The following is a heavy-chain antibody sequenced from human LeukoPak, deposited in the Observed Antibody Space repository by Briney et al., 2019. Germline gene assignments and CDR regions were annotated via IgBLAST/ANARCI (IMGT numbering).Heavy chain of an antibody. CDR2: ISYSGST. V-gene: IGHV4-59*08. Sequence: SETLSLTCTVSGDSISSYYWTWIRQPPGKGLEWIGYISYSGSTNYNPSLKSRVTISVDTSKNRFSLKLSSVTAADTAVYYCARRYWYFDLWGRGTLVTVSS. CDR1: GDSISSYY. CDR3: ARRYWYFDL. J-gene: IGHJ2*01.